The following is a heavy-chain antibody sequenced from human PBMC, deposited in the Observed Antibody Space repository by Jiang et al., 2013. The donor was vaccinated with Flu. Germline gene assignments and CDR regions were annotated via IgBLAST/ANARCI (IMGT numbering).Heavy chain of an antibody. CDR3: ARHFPMVRGVIDPYYYYYGMDV. Sequence: KISCKGSGYSFTSYWIGWVRQMPGKGLEWMGIIYPGDSDTRYSPSFQGQVTISADKSISTAYLQWSSLKASDTAMCYCARHFPMVRGVIDPYYYYYGMDVWGQGTTVTVSS. J-gene: IGHJ6*02. V-gene: IGHV5-51*01. CDR1: GYSFTSYW. CDR2: IYPGDSDT. D-gene: IGHD3-10*01.